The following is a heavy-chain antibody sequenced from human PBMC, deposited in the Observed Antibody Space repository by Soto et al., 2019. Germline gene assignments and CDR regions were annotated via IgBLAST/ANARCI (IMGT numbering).Heavy chain of an antibody. J-gene: IGHJ5*02. CDR2: TSYTWNI. CDR1: GCSITSYH. D-gene: IGHD1-26*01. Sequence: SETLALTCIFYGCSITSYHWRWIRQLPERRLERLAYTSYTWNINDNPPFHSRGTISIDTYKHQLSLKMTSMNAADTAVYYCARDMHAGFPHYFDPWGRGTLVTVSS. V-gene: IGHV4-59*01. CDR3: ARDMHAGFPHYFDP.